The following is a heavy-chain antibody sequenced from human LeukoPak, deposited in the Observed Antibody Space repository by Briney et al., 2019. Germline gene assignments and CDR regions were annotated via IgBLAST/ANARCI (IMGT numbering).Heavy chain of an antibody. CDR1: GGSISNYY. Sequence: SETLSLTCTVSGGSISNYYWSWIRQPAGKGLEWIGRIYTSGSTNYNPSLKSRVTISVDTSKNQFSLKLSSVTAADTAVYYRARGTGEGYTYGRYYFDYWGQGTLVTVSS. V-gene: IGHV4-4*07. D-gene: IGHD5-18*01. CDR3: ARGTGEGYTYGRYYFDY. CDR2: IYTSGST. J-gene: IGHJ4*02.